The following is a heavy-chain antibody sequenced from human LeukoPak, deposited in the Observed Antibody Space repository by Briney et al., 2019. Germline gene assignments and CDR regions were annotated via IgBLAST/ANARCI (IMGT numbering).Heavy chain of an antibody. D-gene: IGHD3-16*01. J-gene: IGHJ4*02. CDR2: ISYDGSNK. CDR3: AKDNARRFGGVLYVFDY. V-gene: IGHV3-30*18. Sequence: GGSLRLSRAASGFTFSSYGMHWVRQAPGKGLEWVAVISYDGSNKYYADSVKGRFTISRDNSKNTLYLQMNSLRAEDTAVYYFAKDNARRFGGVLYVFDYGGQGTLVTVSS. CDR1: GFTFSSYG.